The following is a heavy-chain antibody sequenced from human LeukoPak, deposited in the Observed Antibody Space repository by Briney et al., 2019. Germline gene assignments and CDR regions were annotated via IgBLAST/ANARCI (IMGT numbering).Heavy chain of an antibody. Sequence: SVKVSCKASEGTFSSYAISWVRQAPGQGLEWMGGIIPIFGTANYAQKFQGRVTITTDESTSTAYMELSSLRSEDTAVYYCASHEGRYGGNSYWGQGTLVTVSS. CDR1: EGTFSSYA. V-gene: IGHV1-69*05. D-gene: IGHD4-23*01. CDR2: IIPIFGTA. J-gene: IGHJ4*02. CDR3: ASHEGRYGGNSY.